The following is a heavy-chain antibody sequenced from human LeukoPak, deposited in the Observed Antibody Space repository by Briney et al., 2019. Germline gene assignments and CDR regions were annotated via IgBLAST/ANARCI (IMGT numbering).Heavy chain of an antibody. D-gene: IGHD3-10*01. V-gene: IGHV3-74*01. CDR1: GFCFSSYW. CDR2: INTDGSST. J-gene: IGHJ5*02. CDR3: ARGGSYSSSWFDP. Sequence: GGSLRLSCAASGFCFSSYWIHWVRQVPGKGLVWVSRINTDGSSTDYADSVKGRFTISRDNAKNTLYLQMNSLRAEDTAVYYCARGGSYSSSWFDPWGQGTLVTVSS.